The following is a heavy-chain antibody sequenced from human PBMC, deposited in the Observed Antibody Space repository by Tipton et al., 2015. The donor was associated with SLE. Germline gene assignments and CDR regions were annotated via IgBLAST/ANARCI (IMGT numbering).Heavy chain of an antibody. V-gene: IGHV4-59*08. CDR3: PRVRDEYYYYAMDV. CDR1: GASITSYF. CDR2: VYYSGST. Sequence: SGASITSYFWGWVRQPPGKGLEWIGYVYYSGSTNYNPSLKSRVTISMDTSKNQFSLKLNSVTAADTAVYYCPRVRDEYYYYAMDVWGQGTTVTASS. J-gene: IGHJ6*02.